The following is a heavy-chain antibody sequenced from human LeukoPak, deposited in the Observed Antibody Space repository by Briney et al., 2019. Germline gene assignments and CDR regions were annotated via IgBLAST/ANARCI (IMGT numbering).Heavy chain of an antibody. J-gene: IGHJ4*02. CDR3: ARSLPYGTTWYGRSDF. CDR1: GFPFNAYW. D-gene: IGHD6-13*01. CDR2: IRQDGDTK. V-gene: IGHV3-7*03. Sequence: GGSLRLSCSASGFPFNAYWMTWVRQAPGKGLEWVANIRQDGDTKYYVDSVKGRFTISRGNAMNSLYLQMNSLRAEDTAIYYCARSLPYGTTWYGRSDFWGQGTLVTVSS.